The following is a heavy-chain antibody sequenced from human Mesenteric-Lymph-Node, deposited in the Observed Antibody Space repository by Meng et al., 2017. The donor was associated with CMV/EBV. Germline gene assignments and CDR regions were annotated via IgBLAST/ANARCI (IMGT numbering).Heavy chain of an antibody. CDR1: GFTFDTYS. CDR3: ARRYAWNQYGMDV. J-gene: IGHJ6*02. Sequence: GGSLRLSCVASGFTFDTYSMNWVRQAPGKGLEWVSCITSASSYIYYADSVKGRFTISRDNARNTLYLEMESLRVEDTAVYYCARRYAWNQYGMDVRGQGTTVTVSS. D-gene: IGHD1-1*01. V-gene: IGHV3-21*06. CDR2: ITSASSYI.